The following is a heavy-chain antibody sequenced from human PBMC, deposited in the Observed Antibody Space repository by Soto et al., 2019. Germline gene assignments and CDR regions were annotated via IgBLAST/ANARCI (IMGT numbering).Heavy chain of an antibody. D-gene: IGHD4-17*01. V-gene: IGHV4-31*03. CDR2: IYSSGTT. J-gene: IGHJ3*02. CDR1: GGSISSGCYY. CDR3: ARDDSTTDAFDI. Sequence: QVQLQASGPGLVKPSQTLSLTCTVSGGSISSGCYYWSWIRQNPGQGLAWIGYIYSSGTTNYSPSLKSRLTMTVYTATTTVSLTLNSMTAADTAVYYCARDDSTTDAFDIWGQGKMVTVSS.